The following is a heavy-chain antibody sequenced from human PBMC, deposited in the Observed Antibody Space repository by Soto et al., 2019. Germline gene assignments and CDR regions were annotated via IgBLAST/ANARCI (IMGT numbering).Heavy chain of an antibody. J-gene: IGHJ6*02. CDR1: EVNFGGDV. V-gene: IGHV3-30*03. D-gene: IGHD4-4*01. CDR2: ISSDGTTK. Sequence: GGSLRLSCAASEVNFGGDVMHWVRQAPGKGLEWVAVISSDGTTKYYSDSVKGRFIVSRDNSDKTLSLQMNSLRPEDTAVYYCARGLGAYSRLKSLGMDVWGQGTTVTVSS. CDR3: ARGLGAYSRLKSLGMDV.